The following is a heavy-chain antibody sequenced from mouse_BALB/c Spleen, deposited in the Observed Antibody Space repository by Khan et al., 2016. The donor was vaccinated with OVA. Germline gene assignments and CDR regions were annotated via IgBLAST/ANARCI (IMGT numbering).Heavy chain of an antibody. V-gene: IGHV14-3*02. CDR2: IDPANGNT. CDR3: ARRGNYYYAMDY. Sequence: VQLKESGAELVKPGAPVKLSCTASGFNIKDTYMHWVKQRPEQGLEWIGRIDPANGNTKYDPKFQGKATITADTSSNTAYLQLSSLTSEDTAVYYGARRGNYYYAMDYWGQGTSVTVSS. CDR1: GFNIKDTY. J-gene: IGHJ4*01. D-gene: IGHD2-1*01.